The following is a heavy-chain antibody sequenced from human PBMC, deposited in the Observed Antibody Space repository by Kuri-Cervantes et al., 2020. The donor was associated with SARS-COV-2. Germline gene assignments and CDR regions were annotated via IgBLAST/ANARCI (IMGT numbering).Heavy chain of an antibody. D-gene: IGHD6-13*01. CDR2: TNHSGST. CDR3: ARGNSSSWYPYYYGMDV. CDR1: GGSFSGYY. J-gene: IGHJ6*02. Sequence: SETLSLTCAVYGGSFSGYYWSWIRQPPGKGLEWIGETNHSGSTNYNPSLKSRVTISVETSKNQFSLKLSSVTAADTAVYYCARGNSSSWYPYYYGMDVWGQGTTVTVSS. V-gene: IGHV4-34*01.